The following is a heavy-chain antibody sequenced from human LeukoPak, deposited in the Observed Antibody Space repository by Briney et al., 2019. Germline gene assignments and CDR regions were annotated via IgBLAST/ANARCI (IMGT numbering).Heavy chain of an antibody. CDR1: GFTFSSYS. J-gene: IGHJ3*02. CDR2: ISISSSYL. CDR3: ARGKNWGSGAFDI. D-gene: IGHD7-27*01. V-gene: IGHV3-21*01. Sequence: GGSLRLSCAASGFTFSSYSMIWVRKAPGKGLEWVSSISISSSYLYYADSVKGRFTISRDNAKNSLYMQMNSLRDEDTAVYYCARGKNWGSGAFDIWGQGTMVTVSS.